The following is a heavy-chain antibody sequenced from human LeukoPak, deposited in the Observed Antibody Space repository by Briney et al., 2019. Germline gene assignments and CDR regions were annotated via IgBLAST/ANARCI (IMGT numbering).Heavy chain of an antibody. CDR1: GYTFTGYY. CDR3: ARANNSSWHN. Sequence: ASVKVSCKASGYTFTGYYIHWVRQAPGQGLEWMGRINPSSGGTNYAQKFQGTVTMTRDTSISTAYMELSRLRSDDTAVYYCARANNSSWHNWGQGTLVTVSA. CDR2: INPSSGGT. D-gene: IGHD6-13*01. J-gene: IGHJ4*02. V-gene: IGHV1-2*06.